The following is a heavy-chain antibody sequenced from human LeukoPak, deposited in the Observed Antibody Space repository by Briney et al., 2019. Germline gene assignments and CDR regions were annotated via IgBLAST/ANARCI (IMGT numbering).Heavy chain of an antibody. CDR1: GFTFSSYA. J-gene: IGHJ4*02. V-gene: IGHV3-23*01. CDR3: ARTKGAHYGDYTFDY. Sequence: PGASLGLSCAASGFTFSSYAMSWVRQAPGKGLEWVSGISGSGGSTYYADSVKGRFTISRDNSKNTLYLQMNSLRAEDTAVYYCARTKGAHYGDYTFDYWGRGTLVTVSS. CDR2: ISGSGGST. D-gene: IGHD4-17*01.